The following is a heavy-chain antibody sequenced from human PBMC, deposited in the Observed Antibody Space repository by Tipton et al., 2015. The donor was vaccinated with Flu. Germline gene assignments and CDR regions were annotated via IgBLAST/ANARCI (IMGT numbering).Heavy chain of an antibody. V-gene: IGHV1-18*01. CDR2: ISPYSDNS. CDR3: ARDMPQGVVVIPPAKRFDF. J-gene: IGHJ4*02. Sequence: QLVQSGAELKKPGASVKVSCKTSGYTFTSYGISWVRQAPGQGLEWMSWISPYSDNSNHAQRFQGRITMTTDTSTSTAFMELRSLRSDDTAIYYCARDMPQGVVVIPPAKRFDFWGQGTLVTVSS. D-gene: IGHD2-2*01. CDR1: GYTFTSYG.